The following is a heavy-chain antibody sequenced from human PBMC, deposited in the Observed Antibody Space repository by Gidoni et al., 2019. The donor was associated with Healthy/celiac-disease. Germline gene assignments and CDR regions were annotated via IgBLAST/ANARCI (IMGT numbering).Heavy chain of an antibody. V-gene: IGHV4-59*01. Sequence: QVQLQESGPGLVKPSETLSLTCTVSVGSISSYYWSWIRQPPGKGLEWIGYIYYSGSTNYNPSLKSRVTISVDTAKNQFSLKLSSVTAADTAVYYCARDFVVAAAGPYYYYGMDVWGQGTTVTVSS. D-gene: IGHD6-13*01. J-gene: IGHJ6*02. CDR3: ARDFVVAAAGPYYYYGMDV. CDR2: IYYSGST. CDR1: VGSISSYY.